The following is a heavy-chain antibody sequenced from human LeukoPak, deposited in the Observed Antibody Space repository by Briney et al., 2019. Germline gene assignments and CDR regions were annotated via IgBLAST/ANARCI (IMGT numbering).Heavy chain of an antibody. CDR3: ARESNSDWSLNDY. J-gene: IGHJ4*02. D-gene: IGHD3/OR15-3a*01. CDR2: IYYSGST. V-gene: IGHV4-31*03. Sequence: SETLSLTCTVSGGSISSGGYYWSWIRQHPGKGLEWIGYIYYSGSTYYNPSLKSRVTISVDTSKNQFSLKLSSVTAADTAVYYCARESNSDWSLNDYWGQGTLVTVSS. CDR1: GGSISSGGYY.